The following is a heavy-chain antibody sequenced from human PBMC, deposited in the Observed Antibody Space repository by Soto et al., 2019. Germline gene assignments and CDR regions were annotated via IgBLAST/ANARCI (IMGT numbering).Heavy chain of an antibody. CDR3: ARGGSGGSGSYYRWLDP. Sequence: PSETLSLTCAVYGGSFSGYYWSWIRQPPGKGLEWIGEINHSGSTNYNPSLKSRVTISVDTSKNQFSLKLSSVTAADTAVYYCARGGSGGSGSYYRWLDPWGQGTLVTVYS. D-gene: IGHD3-10*01. V-gene: IGHV4-34*01. CDR1: GGSFSGYY. CDR2: INHSGST. J-gene: IGHJ5*02.